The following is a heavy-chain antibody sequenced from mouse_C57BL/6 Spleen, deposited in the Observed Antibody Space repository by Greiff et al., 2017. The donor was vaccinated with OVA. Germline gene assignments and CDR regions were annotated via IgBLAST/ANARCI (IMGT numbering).Heavy chain of an antibody. J-gene: IGHJ4*01. Sequence: EVKLQESGAELVKPGASVKLSCTASGFNIKDYYMHWVKQRTEQGLEWIGRIDPEDGETKYAPQFQGKATITADTSSNTAYLQLSSLTSEDTAVYYCARGAMDYWGQGTSGTVSS. CDR3: ARGAMDY. CDR2: IDPEDGET. CDR1: GFNIKDYY. V-gene: IGHV14-2*01.